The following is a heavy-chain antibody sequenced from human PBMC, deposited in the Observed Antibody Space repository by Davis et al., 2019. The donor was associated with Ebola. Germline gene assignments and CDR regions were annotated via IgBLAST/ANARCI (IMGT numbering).Heavy chain of an antibody. CDR2: IYSGGST. Sequence: GGSLRLSCAASGFTVSSNYMSWVRQAPGKGLEWVPVIYSGGSTYYADSVKGRFTISRDNSKNTLYLQMNSLRGEDTAVYYCARDGNIAARQEGVDCWGQGTLVTVSS. V-gene: IGHV3-66*01. CDR3: ARDGNIAARQEGVDC. D-gene: IGHD6-6*01. J-gene: IGHJ4*02. CDR1: GFTVSSNY.